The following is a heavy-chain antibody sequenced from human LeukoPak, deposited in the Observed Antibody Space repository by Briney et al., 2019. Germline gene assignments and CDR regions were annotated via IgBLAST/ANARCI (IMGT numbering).Heavy chain of an antibody. CDR3: ASLGRRATTVDY. CDR1: GGSISSYY. CDR2: IYHSGST. J-gene: IGHJ4*02. Sequence: SETLSLTCTVSGGSISSYYWSWTRQPPGKGLEWIGEIYHSGSTNYNPSLKSRVTISVDKSKNQFSLKLSSVTAADTAVYYCASLGRRATTVDYWGQGTLVTVSS. V-gene: IGHV4-59*12. D-gene: IGHD1-26*01.